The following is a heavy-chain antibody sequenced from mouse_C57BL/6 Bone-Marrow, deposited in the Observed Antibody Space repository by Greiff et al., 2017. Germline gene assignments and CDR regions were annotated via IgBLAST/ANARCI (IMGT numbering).Heavy chain of an antibody. CDR2: IDPSDSYT. J-gene: IGHJ2*01. D-gene: IGHD1-1*01. V-gene: IGHV1-69*01. Sequence: QVQLKQPGAELVMPGASVKLSCKASGYTFTSYWMHWVKQRPGQGLEWIGEIDPSDSYTNYNQKFKGKSTLTVDKSSSTAYMQLSSLTSEDSAVYYCARERITTVVAHFAYWGQCTTLTVSS. CDR1: GYTFTSYW. CDR3: ARERITTVVAHFAY.